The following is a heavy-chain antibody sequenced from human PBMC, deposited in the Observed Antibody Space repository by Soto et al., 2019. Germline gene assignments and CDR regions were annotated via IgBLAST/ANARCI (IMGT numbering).Heavy chain of an antibody. CDR1: GGSIDSYY. J-gene: IGHJ4*02. Sequence: PSETLSLTCTVSGGSIDSYYWTWIRQPPGKGLEWIGYVYYTGTTTYSPSLKSRVTISVDTSTNQISLKLSSVTAADTAVYYCGRHFKFLPIANDVTPLQWGQGILVTVSS. CDR2: VYYTGTT. CDR3: GRHFKFLPIANDVTPLQ. D-gene: IGHD1-1*01. V-gene: IGHV4-59*08.